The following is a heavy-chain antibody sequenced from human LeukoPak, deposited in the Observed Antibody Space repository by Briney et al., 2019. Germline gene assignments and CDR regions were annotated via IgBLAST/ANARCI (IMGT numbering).Heavy chain of an antibody. V-gene: IGHV3-33*01. D-gene: IGHD6-13*01. Sequence: GGSLRLSCAASGFTFSSYGMHWVRQAPGKGLEWVAVIWYDGSNKYYADSVKGRFTISRDNSKNTLYLQMNSLRAEDTAVYYXXXXXXXXYSSSWYNYWGQGTLVTVSS. CDR2: IWYDGSNK. J-gene: IGHJ4*02. CDR1: GFTFSSYG. CDR3: XXXXXXXYSSSWYNY.